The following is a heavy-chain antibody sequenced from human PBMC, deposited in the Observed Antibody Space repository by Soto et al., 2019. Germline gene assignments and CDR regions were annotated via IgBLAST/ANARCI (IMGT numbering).Heavy chain of an antibody. CDR1: GFSVSTYY. Sequence: EVQLVESGGGLVQPGGSLRLSCAASGFSVSTYYMNWVRQAPGKGLEWVSVIYSGGTTYYADSVKGRFTISRDNSKNTRYLQMNSLRAEDTAVYYCARGRSASSDFDYWGQGTLVTVSS. J-gene: IGHJ4*02. V-gene: IGHV3-66*01. D-gene: IGHD3-10*01. CDR3: ARGRSASSDFDY. CDR2: IYSGGTT.